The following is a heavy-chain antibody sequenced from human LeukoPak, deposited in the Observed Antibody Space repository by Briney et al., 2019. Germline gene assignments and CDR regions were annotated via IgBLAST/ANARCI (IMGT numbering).Heavy chain of an antibody. CDR2: VTENGGTT. CDR3: TQDYMGSYLA. V-gene: IGHV3-43*02. J-gene: IGHJ5*02. D-gene: IGHD1-26*01. CDR1: GFTFDKYP. Sequence: PGGSLRLSCAASGFTFDKYPMHWVRQPPGKGLEWVALVTENGGTTFYAGSVKGRFTISRDNSKNSVCLQMNSLISEDTALYYCTQDYMGSYLAWGQGTLVTVSS.